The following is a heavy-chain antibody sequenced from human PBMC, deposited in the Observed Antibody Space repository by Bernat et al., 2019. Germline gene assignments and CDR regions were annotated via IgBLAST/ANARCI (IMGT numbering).Heavy chain of an antibody. CDR1: GFTFSSYA. CDR2: IYSGGST. Sequence: EVQLVESGGGLVQPGGSLRLSCAASGFTFSSYAMSWVRQAPGKGLEWVSVIYSGGSTYYADSVKGRFTITRDNSKNKLYLQMNSLRAEDTAVYYCARGRGDYGSGKLDYWGQGTLVTVSS. V-gene: IGHV3-66*01. CDR3: ARGRGDYGSGKLDY. D-gene: IGHD3-10*01. J-gene: IGHJ4*02.